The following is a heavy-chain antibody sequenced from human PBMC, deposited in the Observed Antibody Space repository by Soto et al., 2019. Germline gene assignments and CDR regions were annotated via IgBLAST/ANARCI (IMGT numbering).Heavy chain of an antibody. CDR1: GGSISSSSYY. CDR2: IYYSGST. D-gene: IGHD3-3*01. J-gene: IGHJ4*02. V-gene: IGHV4-39*01. CDR3: ARHSITIFGVVLYRGEDFDY. Sequence: SETLSLTCTVSGGSISSSSYYWGWIRQPPGKGLEWIGSIYYSGSTYYNPSLKSRVTISVDTSKNQFSLKLSSVTAADTAVYYCARHSITIFGVVLYRGEDFDYWGQGTLVTVSS.